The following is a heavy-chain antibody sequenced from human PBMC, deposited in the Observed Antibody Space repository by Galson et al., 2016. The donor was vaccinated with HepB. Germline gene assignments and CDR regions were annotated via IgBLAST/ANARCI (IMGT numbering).Heavy chain of an antibody. V-gene: IGHV6-1*01. D-gene: IGHD6-19*01. Sequence: CAISGDSVSSKTVAWNWIRQSPSRGLEWLGGTYSRSRWHTDYAPSMKSRITISSDTSKNQFSLQLNSVTPEDMAVYYCVRAATTLRSGWKTLAPRFYHSGMDVWGQGTTVTVSS. CDR3: VRAATTLRSGWKTLAPRFYHSGMDV. J-gene: IGHJ6*02. CDR2: TYSRSRWHT. CDR1: GDSVSSKTVA.